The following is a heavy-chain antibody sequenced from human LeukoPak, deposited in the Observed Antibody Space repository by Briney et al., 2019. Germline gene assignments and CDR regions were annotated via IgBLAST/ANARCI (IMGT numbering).Heavy chain of an antibody. CDR1: GGTFSSYA. D-gene: IGHD3-22*01. J-gene: IGHJ3*02. Sequence: GASVKVSCKASGGTFSSYAISWVRQAPGQGLEWMGGIIPIFGTANYAQKFQGRVTITADESTSTAYMELSSLRSEDTAVYYCARGRRYYDSSGYLGSDIWGQGTMVTVSS. CDR2: IIPIFGTA. V-gene: IGHV1-69*01. CDR3: ARGRRYYDSSGYLGSDI.